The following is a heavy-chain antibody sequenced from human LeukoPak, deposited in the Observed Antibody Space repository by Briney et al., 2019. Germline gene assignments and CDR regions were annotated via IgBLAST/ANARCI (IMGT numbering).Heavy chain of an antibody. Sequence: PGGSLRLSCAASGFTFSSDWMSWVRQAPGKGLEWVAKINQDGSTKYYVDSVKGRFTISRDNSKNTLYLQMNSLRAEDTAVYYCATQGGYWGQGTLVTVSS. CDR3: ATQGGY. CDR1: GFTFSSDW. D-gene: IGHD3-16*01. J-gene: IGHJ4*02. V-gene: IGHV3-7*02. CDR2: INQDGSTK.